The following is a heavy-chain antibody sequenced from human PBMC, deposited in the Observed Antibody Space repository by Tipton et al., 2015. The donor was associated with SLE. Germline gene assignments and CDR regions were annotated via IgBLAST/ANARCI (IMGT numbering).Heavy chain of an antibody. J-gene: IGHJ4*01. CDR3: ARDQGGSLDG. CDR2: IYYTGGT. CDR1: DGSIRSYY. D-gene: IGHD3-10*01. Sequence: TLSLTCPVSDGSIRSYYCGWFRQPPGKGREWIGYIYYTGGTNYHPSLKSRVTISVDTSKNQFSLKLSSVTAADTAVYYCARDQGGSLDGWGQGVLVTAPS. V-gene: IGHV4-59*01.